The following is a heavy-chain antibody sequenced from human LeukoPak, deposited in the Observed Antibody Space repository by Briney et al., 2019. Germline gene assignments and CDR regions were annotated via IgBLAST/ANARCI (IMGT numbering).Heavy chain of an antibody. V-gene: IGHV1-69*04. CDR1: GGTFSSYA. Sequence: SVNVSCKASGGTFSSYAISWVRQAPGQGLEWMGRIIPILGVANYAQKFQGRVAITADESTSTAYIELSSLGSEDTAVYYCAGFPTYYYDSSGYSGEFDYWGQGTLVTVSS. CDR2: IIPILGVA. D-gene: IGHD3-22*01. CDR3: AGFPTYYYDSSGYSGEFDY. J-gene: IGHJ4*02.